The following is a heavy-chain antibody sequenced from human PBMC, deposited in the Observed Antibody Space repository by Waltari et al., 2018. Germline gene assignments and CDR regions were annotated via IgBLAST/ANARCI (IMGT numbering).Heavy chain of an antibody. CDR1: GFTFSSYA. D-gene: IGHD6-13*01. J-gene: IGHJ6*02. CDR3: AKFESSSHFYYYYGMDV. V-gene: IGHV3-23*01. CDR2: ISGSGGST. Sequence: EVQLLESGGGLVQPGGSLRLSCAASGFTFSSYAMSWVRQAPGKGLEWVSAISGSGGSTYYADSVKGRFTISRDNSKNTLYLQMNSLRAEDTAVYYCAKFESSSHFYYYYGMDVWGQGTTVTVSS.